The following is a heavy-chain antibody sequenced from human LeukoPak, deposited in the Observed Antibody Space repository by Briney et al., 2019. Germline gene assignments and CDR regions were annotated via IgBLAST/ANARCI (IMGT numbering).Heavy chain of an antibody. CDR3: AKEYRRYCSSTSCSNDAFDI. V-gene: IGHV3-30*02. D-gene: IGHD2-2*01. CDR2: IRYDGSNK. CDR1: GFTFSSYG. J-gene: IGHJ3*02. Sequence: GGSLRLSCAAPGFTFSSYGMHWVRQAPGKGLEWVAFIRYDGSNKYYADSVKGRFTISRDNSKNTLYLQMNSLRAEDTAVYYCAKEYRRYCSSTSCSNDAFDIRGQGTMVTVSS.